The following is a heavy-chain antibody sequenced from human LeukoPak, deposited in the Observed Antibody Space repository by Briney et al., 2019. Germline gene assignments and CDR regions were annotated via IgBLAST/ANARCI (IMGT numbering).Heavy chain of an antibody. CDR2: VSVTGITT. J-gene: IGHJ4*02. Sequence: GGSLRLSCAASGVTFTSYAMSWVRQAPGKGLEWVSSVSVTGITTYYADSVKGRFTVSRDNSKDTVYLQMNSLRGEDRAVYYCAKELMGFDYWGQGSLVTVSS. CDR1: GVTFTSYA. D-gene: IGHD2-8*01. CDR3: AKELMGFDY. V-gene: IGHV3-23*01.